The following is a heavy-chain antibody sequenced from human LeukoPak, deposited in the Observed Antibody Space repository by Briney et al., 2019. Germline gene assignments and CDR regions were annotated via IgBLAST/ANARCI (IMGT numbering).Heavy chain of an antibody. Sequence: SETLSLTCGVSGGSFSGYLWNWVRQSPGKGLEWIGEINHSGTTNYNPSLKSRVTISLDRSRNQFSLNLTSVTAADTAVFYCARGVKQLARFYFYMDVWGKGKTVTVSS. D-gene: IGHD3-22*01. CDR2: INHSGTT. J-gene: IGHJ6*03. CDR1: GGSFSGYL. V-gene: IGHV4-34*01. CDR3: ARGVKQLARFYFYMDV.